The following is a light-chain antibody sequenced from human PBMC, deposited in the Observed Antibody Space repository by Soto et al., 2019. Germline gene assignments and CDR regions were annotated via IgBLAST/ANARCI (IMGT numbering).Light chain of an antibody. CDR3: QHYGRSPIT. Sequence: EIVLTQSPGTLSLSPGERATLSCRASQSVSSSFLAWYQQKPGQAPRLLIYGASSRATGIPDGFSGSGSGTDFTLTISRLEPEDFALYYCQHYGRSPITFGQGTRLEIK. J-gene: IGKJ5*01. CDR2: GAS. V-gene: IGKV3-20*01. CDR1: QSVSSSF.